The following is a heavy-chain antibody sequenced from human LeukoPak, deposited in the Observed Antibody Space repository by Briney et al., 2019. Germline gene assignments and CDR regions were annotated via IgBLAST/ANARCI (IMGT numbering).Heavy chain of an antibody. CDR1: GGSINGYY. V-gene: IGHV4-59*08. CDR3: ARQTNYGSGSYLVY. CDR2: IFYSGST. Sequence: SEALSLPCPGSGGSINGYYWSWIRQPPGKGLGGVGYIFYSGSTNYNPSLKSRVTISVDTSKDQFSLKLSSVTAADTAVYYCARQTNYGSGSYLVYWGQGTLVTVSS. J-gene: IGHJ4*02. D-gene: IGHD3-10*01.